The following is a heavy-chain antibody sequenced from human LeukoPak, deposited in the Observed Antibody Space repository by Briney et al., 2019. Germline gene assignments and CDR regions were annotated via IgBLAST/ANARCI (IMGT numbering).Heavy chain of an antibody. CDR1: GFTFYTYG. CDR2: IGPDGGTT. D-gene: IGHD6-13*01. CDR3: ARGAQLTDF. J-gene: IGHJ4*02. V-gene: IGHV3-64*01. Sequence: GGSLRLSCAASGFTFYTYGMHRVHQAPGKGLEYVSGIGPDGGTTYYASSVKGRFTISRDNSKYMLYLQMGSLTVDDMAVYYCARGAQLTDFWGQGTLVTVSS.